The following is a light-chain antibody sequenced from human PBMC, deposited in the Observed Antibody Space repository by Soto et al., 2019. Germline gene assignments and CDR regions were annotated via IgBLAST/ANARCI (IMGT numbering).Light chain of an antibody. Sequence: DIQMTQSPSTLSASVGDRVTITCRASQSISIWLAWYQQKPGKAPKVLIFDASILERGVPSRFSGSGSGTDFTLTISSLQPEDVATYYCQKSDSAPLTFGQGTRLEIK. CDR1: QSISIW. CDR3: QKSDSAPLT. CDR2: DAS. V-gene: IGKV1-5*01. J-gene: IGKJ5*01.